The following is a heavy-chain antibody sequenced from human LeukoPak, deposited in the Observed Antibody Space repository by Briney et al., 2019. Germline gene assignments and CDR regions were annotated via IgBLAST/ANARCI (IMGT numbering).Heavy chain of an antibody. D-gene: IGHD6-6*01. CDR1: GFIFDDYG. V-gene: IGHV3-20*04. CDR3: ARDAPGLGARPNYYYLMDV. Sequence: PGGSLRLSCAASGFIFDDYGKSWVRQLPGKGLEWVSAIHWNGAKTRYADSVKGRFTISRDNANDSLYLQMNSLRDEDTALYYCARDAPGLGARPNYYYLMDVWGKGTTVTVSS. J-gene: IGHJ6*03. CDR2: IHWNGAKT.